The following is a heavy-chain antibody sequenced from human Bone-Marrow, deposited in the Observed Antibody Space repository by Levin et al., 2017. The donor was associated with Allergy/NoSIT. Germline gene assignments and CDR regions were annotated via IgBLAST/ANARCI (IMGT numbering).Heavy chain of an antibody. CDR2: INNNNGKT. Sequence: ASVKVSCKASGYTFTDYGISWVRQAPGQGLEWMGWINNNNGKTHYAQKFQGRVAMTTDTSMNTAYMELRSLRSDDTAVYYCARGFDCWGQGAPVTVSS. J-gene: IGHJ4*02. V-gene: IGHV1-18*01. CDR3: ARGFDC. CDR1: GYTFTDYG.